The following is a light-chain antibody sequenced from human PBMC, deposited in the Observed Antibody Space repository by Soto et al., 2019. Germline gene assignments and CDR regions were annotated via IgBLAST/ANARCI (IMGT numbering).Light chain of an antibody. CDR3: QQRSNWPQT. Sequence: DIKLTPSLATLSASVEDIVTITCRASQSIGDLLAWYQQKPGEAPKLLIYKASYLESGVPSRFSGSGSGTEFTLTISSLEPEDFAVYYCQQRSNWPQTFGQGTEVDI. V-gene: IGKV1-5*03. J-gene: IGKJ1*01. CDR2: KAS. CDR1: QSIGDL.